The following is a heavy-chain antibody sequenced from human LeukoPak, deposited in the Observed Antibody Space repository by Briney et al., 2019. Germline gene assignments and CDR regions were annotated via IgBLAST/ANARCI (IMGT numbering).Heavy chain of an antibody. Sequence: PGGSLRLSCAASGFTFSNYAMGWVHQAPGKGLEWVSAISRSGGSTYYADSVKGRFTISRDNSKNTLYLQMNSLRAEDTAVYYCASLPHPTYYFDYWGQGTLVTVSS. V-gene: IGHV3-23*01. J-gene: IGHJ4*02. CDR1: GFTFSNYA. D-gene: IGHD1-1*01. CDR3: ASLPHPTYYFDY. CDR2: ISRSGGST.